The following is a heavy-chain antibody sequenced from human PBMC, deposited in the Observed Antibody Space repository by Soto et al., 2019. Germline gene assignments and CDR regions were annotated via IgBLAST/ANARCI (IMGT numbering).Heavy chain of an antibody. J-gene: IGHJ4*02. V-gene: IGHV4-4*02. CDR3: ARETIAVAGTSWEYFDY. CDR2: IYHSGST. CDR1: GGSISSSNW. D-gene: IGHD6-19*01. Sequence: SETLSLTWAVSGGSISSSNWWSWVGQPPGKGLEWIGEIYHSGSTNYNPSLKSRVTISVDKSKNQFSLKLCSVTAADTAVYYCARETIAVAGTSWEYFDYGGQRTLV.